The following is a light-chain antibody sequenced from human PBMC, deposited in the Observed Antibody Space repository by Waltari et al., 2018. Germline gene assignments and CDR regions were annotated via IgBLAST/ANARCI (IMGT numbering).Light chain of an antibody. J-gene: IGLJ1*01. CDR3: SSYGGSNNFYV. V-gene: IGLV2-8*01. Sequence: QSALPQPPSASGSPGQSVTISCAGTSSDVGGSNYVSWYHHHPGKAPTLIIYAVTKPPSGVPDRFAGSKSGNSSSLTVSGLQAEDESDYYCSSYGGSNNFYVFGTGTKVSVL. CDR1: SSDVGGSNY. CDR2: AVT.